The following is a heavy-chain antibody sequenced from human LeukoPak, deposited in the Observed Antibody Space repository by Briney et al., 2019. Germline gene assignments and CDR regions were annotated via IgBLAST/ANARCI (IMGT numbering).Heavy chain of an antibody. CDR3: ASNQWPNWYFDL. CDR2: IYYTGST. Sequence: SETLSLTCTVSGGSISSNGYYWGWIRQPPGKGLEWIGSIYYTGSTFDNPSLKSRVTISVDKSRNQFSLKLTSVTAADTAVYYCASNQWPNWYFDLWGRGTLVTVSS. D-gene: IGHD6-19*01. J-gene: IGHJ2*01. CDR1: GGSISSNGYY. V-gene: IGHV4-39*07.